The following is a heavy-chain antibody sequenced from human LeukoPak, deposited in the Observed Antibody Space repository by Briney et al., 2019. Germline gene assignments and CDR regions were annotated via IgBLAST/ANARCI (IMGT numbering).Heavy chain of an antibody. CDR1: GFTFSTYG. D-gene: IGHD3-10*01. J-gene: IGHJ6*03. CDR2: ISSSGGST. V-gene: IGHV3-23*01. CDR3: ARGVRFHYMDV. Sequence: GGSLRLSCAASGFTFSTYGLTWVRQAPGKGLEWVSTISSSGGSTYYADSVKGRFTISRDNSKNTLYLQMNSLRAEDTAVYYCARGVRFHYMDVWGKGTTVTVSS.